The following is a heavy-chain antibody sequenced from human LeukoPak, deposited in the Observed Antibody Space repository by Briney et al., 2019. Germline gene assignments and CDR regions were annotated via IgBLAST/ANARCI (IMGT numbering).Heavy chain of an antibody. J-gene: IGHJ4*02. Sequence: GASVKVSCKASGYTFTGNYMHWVRQAPGQGLEWMGWINPNSGGTNYAQKFQGRVTMTRDTSISTAYMELSRLRSDDTAVYYCARGLRDDYGGNSFSYWGQGTLVTVSS. CDR2: INPNSGGT. CDR1: GYTFTGNY. CDR3: ARGLRDDYGGNSFSY. D-gene: IGHD4-23*01. V-gene: IGHV1-2*02.